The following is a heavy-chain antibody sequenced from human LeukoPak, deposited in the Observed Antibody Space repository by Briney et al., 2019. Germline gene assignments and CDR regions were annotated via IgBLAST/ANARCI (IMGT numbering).Heavy chain of an antibody. J-gene: IGHJ3*02. CDR2: INPSGGST. CDR3: ARAGCSSTSCYGRSLAFDI. D-gene: IGHD2-2*01. Sequence: ASVKVSCKASGYTFTSYYMHWVRQAPGQGLEWMGIINPSGGSTSYAQKFQGRVTMTRDTSISTAYMELSSLRAEDTAVYYCARAGCSSTSCYGRSLAFDIWGQGTMVTVSS. CDR1: GYTFTSYY. V-gene: IGHV1-46*01.